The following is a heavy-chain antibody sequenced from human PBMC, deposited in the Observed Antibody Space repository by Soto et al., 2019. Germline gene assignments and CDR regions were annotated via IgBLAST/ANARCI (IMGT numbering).Heavy chain of an antibody. V-gene: IGHV3-23*01. J-gene: IGHJ4*02. CDR1: GFTFSSYA. Sequence: EVQLLEPGGGLVQPGGSLRLSCAASGFTFSSYALSWFRQAPGKRLEWVSAISGSGGSTYYADSVTGRFTIPRDNSEGRLYVQMDSLRAGDVAVLYCAKDPVTRVTYMGVFGYLVQGTVVCVSS. D-gene: IGHD4-17*01. CDR3: AKDPVTRVTYMGVFGY. CDR2: ISGSGGST.